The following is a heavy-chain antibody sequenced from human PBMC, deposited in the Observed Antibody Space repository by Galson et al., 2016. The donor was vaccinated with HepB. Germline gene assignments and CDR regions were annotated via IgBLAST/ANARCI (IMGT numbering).Heavy chain of an antibody. CDR1: RFTFINSW. J-gene: IGHJ6*02. CDR2: IKQDGSEK. D-gene: IGHD2/OR15-2a*01. Sequence: SLRLSCAASRFTFINSWMSWVRQAPGKGLGWVANIKQDGSEKYYVDSVKGRFTISRDDAKNSVYLQMNSLRAEDTALYYCARGGRILWDGMDVWGQGTTVTVSS. CDR3: ARGGRILWDGMDV. V-gene: IGHV3-7*01.